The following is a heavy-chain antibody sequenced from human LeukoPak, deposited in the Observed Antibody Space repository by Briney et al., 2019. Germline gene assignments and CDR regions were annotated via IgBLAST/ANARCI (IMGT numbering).Heavy chain of an antibody. J-gene: IGHJ4*02. CDR1: GFTFSSYS. D-gene: IGHD1-7*01. Sequence: GGSLRLSCAASGFTFSSYSMNWVRQAPGKGLEWVSAISGDSRYIYYADSVRGRFTISRDNAKNSLYLQMNSLRAEDTAVYYCARMNYVSSGWGAPFDYWGQGTLVTVSS. CDR2: ISGDSRYI. CDR3: ARMNYVSSGWGAPFDY. V-gene: IGHV3-21*01.